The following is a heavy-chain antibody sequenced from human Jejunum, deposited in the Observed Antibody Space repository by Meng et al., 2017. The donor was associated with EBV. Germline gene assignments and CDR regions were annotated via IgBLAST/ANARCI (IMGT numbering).Heavy chain of an antibody. CDR2: ISHSGTT. J-gene: IGHJ5*02. CDR3: ARYGKCSGNSFYCFDP. CDR1: CGSFSDYY. V-gene: IGHV4-34*01. D-gene: IGHD4-23*01. Sequence: QVQRQQWGAGLLKPSEALSLTCGVYCGSFSDYYWTWIRQPPGKGLEWIGEISHSGTTKYNPSLKSRVTISLDTSNNQFSLNLNSVTAADTALYYCARYGKCSGNSFYCFDPWGQGTLVTVSS.